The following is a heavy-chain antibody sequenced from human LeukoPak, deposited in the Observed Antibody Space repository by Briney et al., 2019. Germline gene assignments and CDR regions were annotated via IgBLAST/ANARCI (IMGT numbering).Heavy chain of an antibody. Sequence: ASVKVSCKASGYTFTSYGISGVRQAPGQGLECMGWISSYNGNTNYAQRRQGRVTMTTDTSTSTAYMELRSMRSDDTAVYYYARGGSVMISSRVYFDYWGQGTLVTVSS. CDR1: GYTFTSYG. CDR3: ARGGSVMISSRVYFDY. V-gene: IGHV1-18*01. CDR2: ISSYNGNT. J-gene: IGHJ4*02. D-gene: IGHD3-3*01.